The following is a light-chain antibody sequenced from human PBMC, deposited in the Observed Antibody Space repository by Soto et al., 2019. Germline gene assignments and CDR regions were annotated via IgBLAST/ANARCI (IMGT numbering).Light chain of an antibody. CDR2: DAS. CDR3: QQYNNWPRT. J-gene: IGKJ1*01. V-gene: IGKV3-15*01. Sequence: EIVMTQSPATLSVSPGERATLSCRASQSVRSNLAWYQQKPGQAPRLLIHDASTPATGLPARFSGSGSGTEFTLTISSLQSEDFAVYYCQQYNNWPRTFGQGTKVEIK. CDR1: QSVRSN.